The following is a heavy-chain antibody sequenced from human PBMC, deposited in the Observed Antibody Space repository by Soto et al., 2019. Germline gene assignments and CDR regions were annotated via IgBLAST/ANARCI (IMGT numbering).Heavy chain of an antibody. V-gene: IGHV2-5*02. D-gene: IGHD2-8*02. CDR3: VHSAMITTGTGRPFDI. CDR2: IFWDDDK. Sequence: QITLKESGPTLVKPTETLTLTCTFSGFSITTDGVAVGWIRQPPGKAPEWLGIIFWDDDKRYNPSLKTRVTIAXDTSKNPVVFIMTNVDPMDAGTYYCVHSAMITTGTGRPFDIWGQGTMVTVSS. J-gene: IGHJ3*02. CDR1: GFSITTDGVA.